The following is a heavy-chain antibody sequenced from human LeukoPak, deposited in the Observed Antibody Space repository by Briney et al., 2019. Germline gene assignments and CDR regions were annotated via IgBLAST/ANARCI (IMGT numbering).Heavy chain of an antibody. D-gene: IGHD3-16*01. CDR1: GFTFSSYA. CDR2: ISGSGDST. V-gene: IGHV3-23*01. Sequence: PGGSLRLSCAASGFTFSSYAMSWVRQAPGKGLEWVSGISGSGDSTYYGDPVKGRFTISRDNSKNTLYLQMNSLRAEDTAVYYCAKRWGSVSGQRYFDNWRQGTLVTVSS. J-gene: IGHJ4*02. CDR3: AKRWGSVSGQRYFDN.